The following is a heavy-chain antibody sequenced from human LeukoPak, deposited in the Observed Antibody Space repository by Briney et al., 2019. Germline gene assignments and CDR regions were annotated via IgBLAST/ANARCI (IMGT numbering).Heavy chain of an antibody. D-gene: IGHD1-26*01. Sequence: ASVKVFCKASGYTFTSYGISWVRQAPGQGLEWMGWISAYNGNTNYAQKFQGRVTVTTDTSTSTAYMELRSLRSDDTAVYYCARVLTGGGSYYYSFAYWGQGTLVTVSS. CDR3: ARVLTGGGSYYYSFAY. CDR1: GYTFTSYG. J-gene: IGHJ4*02. V-gene: IGHV1-18*01. CDR2: ISAYNGNT.